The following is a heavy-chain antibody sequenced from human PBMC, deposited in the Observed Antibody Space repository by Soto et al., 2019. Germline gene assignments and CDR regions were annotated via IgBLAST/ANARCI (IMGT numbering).Heavy chain of an antibody. CDR2: ISGSSDFL. CDR3: ATSTWYSFDI. J-gene: IGHJ3*02. Sequence: EVQLVESGGGLVKPGVSLRLSCAASGFTFSNSTINWVRQAPGQGLEWVSSISGSSDFLYYADSVKGRFTISRDTATNSLYLQMNSRSAEDTAVYYCATSTWYSFDIWCQGTMVTVSS. V-gene: IGHV3-21*01. CDR1: GFTFSNST. D-gene: IGHD6-13*01.